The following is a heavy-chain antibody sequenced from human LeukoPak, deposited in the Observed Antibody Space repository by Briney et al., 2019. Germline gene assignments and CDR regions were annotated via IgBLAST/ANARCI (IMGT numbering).Heavy chain of an antibody. D-gene: IGHD3-22*01. CDR1: GFTFSDYY. CDR2: IYYSGST. CDR3: ARVNDSSGYSNYFDY. J-gene: IGHJ4*02. V-gene: IGHV4-30-4*08. Sequence: LRLSCAASGFTFSDYYMSWIRQPPGKGLEWIGYIYYSGSTYYNPSLKSRVTISVDTSKNQFSLKLSSVTAADTAVYYCARVNDSSGYSNYFDYWGQGTLVTVSS.